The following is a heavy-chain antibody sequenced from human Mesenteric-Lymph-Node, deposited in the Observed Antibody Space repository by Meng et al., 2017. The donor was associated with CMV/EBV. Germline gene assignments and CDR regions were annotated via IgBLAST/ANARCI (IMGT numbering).Heavy chain of an antibody. D-gene: IGHD6-13*01. Sequence: SCAASGFTFDDYAMHWVRQAPGKGLEWVSSISWNGNIINYMDSVRGRFTISRDNAKNSLFLQMNSLRTEDTALYYCAKVLTAAGPFDYWGRGTLVTVSS. J-gene: IGHJ4*01. V-gene: IGHV3-9*01. CDR3: AKVLTAAGPFDY. CDR1: GFTFDDYA. CDR2: ISWNGNII.